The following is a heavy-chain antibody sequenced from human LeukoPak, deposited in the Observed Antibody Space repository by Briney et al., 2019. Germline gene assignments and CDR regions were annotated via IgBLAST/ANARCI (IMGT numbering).Heavy chain of an antibody. CDR3: ARDGVLAAETGGFDY. CDR2: ISSSSSTI. V-gene: IGHV3-48*01. J-gene: IGHJ4*02. CDR1: AFTFSSYS. Sequence: GGSLRLSCAASAFTFSSYSMNWVRQAPGKGLEWVSYISSSSSTIYYADSVKGRFTISRDNAKNSLYLQMNSLRAEDTAVYYCARDGVLAAETGGFDYWVQGTLVTVSS. D-gene: IGHD6-13*01.